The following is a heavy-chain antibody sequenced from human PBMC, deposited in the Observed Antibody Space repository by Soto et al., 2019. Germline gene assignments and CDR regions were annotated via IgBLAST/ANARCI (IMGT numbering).Heavy chain of an antibody. Sequence: VGSLRLSCAASGLTFSNYAMNWVRQAPGKGLEWVSAISGSGGSTHYADSVKGRFTISRDNSKNTLYLQMNSLRAEDTAVYYCARDAILEWLLDYWGQGTLVTVSS. V-gene: IGHV3-23*01. CDR3: ARDAILEWLLDY. CDR1: GLTFSNYA. CDR2: ISGSGGST. J-gene: IGHJ4*02. D-gene: IGHD3-3*01.